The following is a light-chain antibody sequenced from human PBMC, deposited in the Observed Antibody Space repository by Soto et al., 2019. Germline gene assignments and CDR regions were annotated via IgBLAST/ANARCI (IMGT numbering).Light chain of an antibody. CDR3: QQSFHGPTWT. Sequence: DIQMTQSPSSLSASVGDRVTITCRASQNIGNYLHWYQQKPGKAPKLLIYAVSSLEPGVPSRFSGSGYGTDFTLNISSLQPEDFATFYCQQSFHGPTWTFAQGTKVEV. V-gene: IGKV1-39*01. J-gene: IGKJ1*01. CDR2: AVS. CDR1: QNIGNY.